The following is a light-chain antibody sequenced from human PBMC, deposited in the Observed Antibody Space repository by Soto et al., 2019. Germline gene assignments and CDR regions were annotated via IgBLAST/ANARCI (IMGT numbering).Light chain of an antibody. CDR2: VAS. CDR1: QSISRY. Sequence: EIQMTQSQYYLSSPAPKRITITGRASQSISRYLNWYQQKPGKAPNLLIYVASSLQSEVPSMFSGSGSGTDFTLTISSLQPEDFATYYCQQSYGTPITFGQGTRLEIK. V-gene: IGKV1-39*01. CDR3: QQSYGTPIT. J-gene: IGKJ5*01.